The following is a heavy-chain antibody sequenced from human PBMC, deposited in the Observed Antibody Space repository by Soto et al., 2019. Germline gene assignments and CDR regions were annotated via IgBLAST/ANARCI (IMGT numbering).Heavy chain of an antibody. V-gene: IGHV3-48*02. CDR2: ISGSGSTI. CDR1: GFTFSSYS. D-gene: IGHD3-10*01. J-gene: IGHJ4*02. CDR3: ARDDRIVAGRSYYYASY. Sequence: GGSLRLSCAASGFTFSSYSMNWVRQGPGKGLEWISFISGSGSTIYYADSVKGRFTISRDNAKNSLYLQMNSLRDEDTAVYYCARDDRIVAGRSYYYASYWGQGTLVTVSS.